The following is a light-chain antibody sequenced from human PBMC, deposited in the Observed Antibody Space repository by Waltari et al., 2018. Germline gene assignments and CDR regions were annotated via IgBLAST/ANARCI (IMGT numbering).Light chain of an antibody. Sequence: DIQMPQSPSAMSASVGDRVTITCRASQGIGNSLAWFQQKPGKTPERLIYTVSRLQNGVPSRFSGSGSGTEFTLTISSLQPEDFATYYCLQHKTYPWTFGQGTKVEIK. V-gene: IGKV1-17*03. J-gene: IGKJ1*01. CDR1: QGIGNS. CDR3: LQHKTYPWT. CDR2: TVS.